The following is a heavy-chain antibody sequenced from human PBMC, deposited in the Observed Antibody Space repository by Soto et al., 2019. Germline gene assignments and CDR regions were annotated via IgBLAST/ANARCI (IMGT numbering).Heavy chain of an antibody. J-gene: IGHJ4*02. V-gene: IGHV4-39*01. CDR3: ARQAARPHGFANNEHEFLDY. CDR2: IYYSGST. CDR1: GGSISSSSYY. Sequence: SETLSLTCTVSGGSISSSSYYWGWIRQPPGKGLEWIGSIYYSGSTYYNPSLKSRVTISVDTSKNQFSLKLSSVTAADTAVYYCARQAARPHGFANNEHEFLDYWGQGTLVTVSS. D-gene: IGHD6-25*01.